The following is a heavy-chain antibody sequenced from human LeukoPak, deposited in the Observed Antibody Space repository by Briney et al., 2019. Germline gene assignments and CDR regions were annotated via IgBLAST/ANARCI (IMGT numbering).Heavy chain of an antibody. CDR2: ICPDGTIT. CDR3: VRDFRSADY. V-gene: IGHV3-74*01. CDR1: GFIFSNFC. Sequence: GGSLRLSCAASGFIFSNFCMHWVRQIPGKGLVWVSCICPDGTITNYADSVKGRFTISRDNAKNMVFLQMNSLRVDDTAIYYCVRDFRSADYWGQGILVTVSS. J-gene: IGHJ4*02.